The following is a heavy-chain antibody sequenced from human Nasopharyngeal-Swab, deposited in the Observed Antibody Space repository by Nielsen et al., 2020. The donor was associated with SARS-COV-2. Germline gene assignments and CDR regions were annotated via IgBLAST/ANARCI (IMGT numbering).Heavy chain of an antibody. J-gene: IGHJ4*02. V-gene: IGHV3-23*01. CDR2: ISGSGGST. Sequence: WIRQPPGEGLVWVSAISGSGGSTYYADSVKGRFTISRDNSKNTLYLQMNSLRAEDTAVYYCATDIVVVVAGTPRTNYWGQGTLVTVSS. CDR3: ATDIVVVVAGTPRTNY. D-gene: IGHD2-15*01.